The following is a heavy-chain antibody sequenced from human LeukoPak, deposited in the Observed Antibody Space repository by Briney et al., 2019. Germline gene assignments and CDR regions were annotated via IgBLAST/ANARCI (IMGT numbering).Heavy chain of an antibody. D-gene: IGHD6-19*01. CDR3: ARGPQWRGDSYYMDV. CDR1: GYTFTNFD. J-gene: IGHJ6*03. CDR2: MNPNSGNK. Sequence: ASVKVSCKASGYTFTNFDINWVRQATGQGLEWIGWMNPNSGNKGYAQKFQGRVTMTMNTSITTAYMELSSLRSEDTAVYYCARGPQWRGDSYYMDVWGRGTTVTVSS. V-gene: IGHV1-8*01.